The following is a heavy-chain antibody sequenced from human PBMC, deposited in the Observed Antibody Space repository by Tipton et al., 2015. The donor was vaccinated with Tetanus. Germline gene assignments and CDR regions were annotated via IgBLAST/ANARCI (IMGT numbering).Heavy chain of an antibody. D-gene: IGHD3-22*01. V-gene: IGHV4-31*02. J-gene: IGHJ4*02. Sequence: LRLSCTVSGGSISSGDYYWNWIRQHPGKGLEWIGYIYYRGSAYYNPSLKSRVTISLDTSKNQFSLELSSVTAADTAVYYCARVEPVSSGYFHSRGDYWGQGTLVTVSS. CDR3: ARVEPVSSGYFHSRGDY. CDR1: GGSISSGDYY. CDR2: IYYRGSA.